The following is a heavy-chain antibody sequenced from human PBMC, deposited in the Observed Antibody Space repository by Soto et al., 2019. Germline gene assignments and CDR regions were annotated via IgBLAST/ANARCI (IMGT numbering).Heavy chain of an antibody. D-gene: IGHD3-10*01. CDR2: ISYSGVT. CDR1: GDSIIRSF. V-gene: IGHV4-59*01. J-gene: IGHJ3*02. CDR3: ARGAGDFSGADSFDI. Sequence: QVQLQESGPRLVKSSETLSLVCSVSGDSIIRSFWGWIRQSPGQGLQYIGYISYSGVTDYDPSLKSRVTISVDTCKNQFSLKLTSVTAADTAVYYCARGAGDFSGADSFDIWGQGTMVTVSS.